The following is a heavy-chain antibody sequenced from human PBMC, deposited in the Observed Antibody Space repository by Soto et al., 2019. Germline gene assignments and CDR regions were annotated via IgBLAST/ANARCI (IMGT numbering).Heavy chain of an antibody. Sequence: SGTLSLSCAVSGGSISSSNWWSWVRQPPGKGLEWIGEIYHSGSTNYNPSLKSRVTISVDKSKNQFSLKLSSVTAADTAVYYCARAISPKYYYDSSGYPFDYWGQGTLVTVSS. CDR1: GGSISSSNW. D-gene: IGHD3-22*01. V-gene: IGHV4-4*02. CDR2: IYHSGST. CDR3: ARAISPKYYYDSSGYPFDY. J-gene: IGHJ4*02.